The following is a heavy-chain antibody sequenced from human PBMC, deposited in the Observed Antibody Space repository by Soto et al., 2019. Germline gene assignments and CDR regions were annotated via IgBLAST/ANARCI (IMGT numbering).Heavy chain of an antibody. CDR1: GASISRGDYY. CDR2: IYYTGNT. Sequence: QVQLQESGPGLVKPSQTLSLACTVSGASISRGDYYWTWIRQPPGKGLEWIGSIYYTGNTYSNPSLESRLSISVDPSNNQFALRLTSVTAPDPAIYYCARATYDSSTYYLDYWGQGTLVTVSS. CDR3: ARATYDSSTYYLDY. J-gene: IGHJ4*02. V-gene: IGHV4-30-4*01. D-gene: IGHD3-22*01.